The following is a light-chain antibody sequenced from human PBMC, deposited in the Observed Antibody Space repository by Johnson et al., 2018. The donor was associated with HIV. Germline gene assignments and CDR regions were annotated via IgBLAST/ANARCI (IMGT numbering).Light chain of an antibody. CDR2: GNN. CDR3: GTWDSSMSAV. J-gene: IGLJ1*01. V-gene: IGLV1-51*01. Sequence: QSVLTQSPSVSAAPGQKVTISCSGSYSNIGNNYVSWYQQFPGTAPKLLIYGNNKRPSGIPDRFSGSKSGTSPTLGITGLQTGDEANYYCGTWDSSMSAVFGSGTKVTVL. CDR1: YSNIGNNY.